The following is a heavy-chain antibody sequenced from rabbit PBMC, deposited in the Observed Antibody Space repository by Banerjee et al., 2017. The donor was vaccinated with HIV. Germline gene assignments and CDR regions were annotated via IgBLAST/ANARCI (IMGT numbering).Heavy chain of an antibody. Sequence: GLEWIACINGITGKALYASWAKGRFTISKTSSTTVTLQMTSLTAADTATYFCARDTASSFSSYGMDLWGPGTLVTVS. J-gene: IGHJ6*01. V-gene: IGHV1S40*01. D-gene: IGHD3-3*01. CDR2: INGITGKA. CDR3: ARDTASSFSSYGMDL.